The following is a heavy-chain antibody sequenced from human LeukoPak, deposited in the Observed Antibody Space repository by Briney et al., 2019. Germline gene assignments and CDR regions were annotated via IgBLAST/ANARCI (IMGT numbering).Heavy chain of an antibody. D-gene: IGHD3-22*01. CDR1: GYSFTSYW. J-gene: IGHJ3*02. Sequence: GESLKISCKGSGYSFTSYWIGWVRQMPGKGLEWMGIIYPGDSDTRYSPSFQGQVTISADKSISTAYLQWSSLKASDTAMYYCARHGSSGYSTEAFDIWGQGTMVTVSS. CDR3: ARHGSSGYSTEAFDI. CDR2: IYPGDSDT. V-gene: IGHV5-51*01.